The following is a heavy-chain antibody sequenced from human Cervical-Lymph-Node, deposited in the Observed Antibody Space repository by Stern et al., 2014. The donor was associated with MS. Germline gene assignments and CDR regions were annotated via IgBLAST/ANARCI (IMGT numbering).Heavy chain of an antibody. D-gene: IGHD1-26*01. CDR1: GYIFTSDD. CDR3: TKAWES. V-gene: IGHV1-8*01. J-gene: IGHJ5*02. Sequence: VQLVESGAEVKKPGASVKVSCKASGYIFTSDDINWVRHASRQGLEWMAWINPDSGDTGYAQKYQGRVTLTRDTSINTAYMEMTSLTSDDTAIYYCTKAWESWGQGTLITVSS. CDR2: INPDSGDT.